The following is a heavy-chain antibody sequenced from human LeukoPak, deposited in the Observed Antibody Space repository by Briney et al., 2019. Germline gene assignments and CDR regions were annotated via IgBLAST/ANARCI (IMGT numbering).Heavy chain of an antibody. V-gene: IGHV4-4*07. J-gene: IGHJ5*02. D-gene: IGHD3-22*01. Sequence: SETLSLTCTVSGGSMSSYYWSWIRQPAGKGLEWIGRIYITGSTNYNPSLKSRVTMSVDTSKDQFSLKLSSVTAADTAVYYCARSDYYDSSGYPTHLNWFDPWGQGTLVTVSS. CDR3: ARSDYYDSSGYPTHLNWFDP. CDR2: IYITGST. CDR1: GGSMSSYY.